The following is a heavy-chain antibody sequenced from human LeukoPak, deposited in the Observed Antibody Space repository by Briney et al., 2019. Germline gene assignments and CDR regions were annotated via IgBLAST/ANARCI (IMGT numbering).Heavy chain of an antibody. CDR3: ARAAYSGSYHDAFDI. V-gene: IGHV4-59*01. CDR2: IYCGGST. CDR1: GGSISSYY. Sequence: SETLSLTCTVSGGSISSYYWSWIRQPPGKGLEWIGYIYCGGSTNYNPSLKSRVTISVDTSKNQFSLKLSSVTAADTAVYYCARAAYSGSYHDAFDIWGQGTMVTVSS. D-gene: IGHD1-26*01. J-gene: IGHJ3*02.